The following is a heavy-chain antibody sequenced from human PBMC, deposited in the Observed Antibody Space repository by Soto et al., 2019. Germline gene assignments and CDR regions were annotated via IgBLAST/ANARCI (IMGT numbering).Heavy chain of an antibody. CDR3: ASLLGSVTTFDN. CDR2: ISPDGRTT. V-gene: IGHV3-7*01. J-gene: IGHJ4*02. Sequence: GGSLRLSCAASGFMFSRSWMSWVRQAPGEGLKWVASISPDGRTTYYVDSVKGRFTISRDNADNSVYLQMNSLRAEDTAVFYCASLLGSVTTFDNWGQGILVTVSS. D-gene: IGHD1-1*01. CDR1: GFMFSRSW.